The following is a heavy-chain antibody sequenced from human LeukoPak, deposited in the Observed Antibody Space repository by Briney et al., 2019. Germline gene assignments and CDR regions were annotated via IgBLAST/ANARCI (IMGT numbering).Heavy chain of an antibody. J-gene: IGHJ4*02. CDR1: GGSFSGYY. CDR3: ARGRGDY. Sequence: SETLSLACAVYGGSFSGYYWSWIRQPPGKGLEWIGEINHSGSTNYNPSLKSRVTIPVDTSKNQFSLKLSSVTAADTAVYYCARGRGDYWGQGTLVTVSS. D-gene: IGHD3-10*01. V-gene: IGHV4-34*01. CDR2: INHSGST.